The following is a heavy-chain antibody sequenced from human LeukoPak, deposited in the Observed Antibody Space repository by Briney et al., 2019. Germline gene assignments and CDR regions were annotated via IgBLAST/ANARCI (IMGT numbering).Heavy chain of an antibody. V-gene: IGHV3-23*01. Sequence: GGSLRLSCAASGFTFSSYAMTWVRQAPGKGLEWVSAFSGSAGSTYYADSVKGRFAISRDNSKNTLYLQMNSLGAEDTAVYYCARAPFSSNWYYFDYWGQGTLVTVSS. CDR3: ARAPFSSNWYYFDY. CDR1: GFTFSSYA. D-gene: IGHD6-13*01. CDR2: FSGSAGST. J-gene: IGHJ4*02.